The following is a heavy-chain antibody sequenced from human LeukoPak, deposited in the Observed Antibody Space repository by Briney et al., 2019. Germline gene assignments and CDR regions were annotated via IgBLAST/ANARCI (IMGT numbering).Heavy chain of an antibody. V-gene: IGHV1-18*04. CDR3: ARDYDSSGHASFGY. Sequence: GASVKVSCKASGYTSTSYYMHWVRQAPGQGLEWMGWISAYNGNTNYAQKLQGRVTMTTDTSTSTAYMELRSLRSDDTAVYYCARDYDSSGHASFGYWGQGTLVTVSS. J-gene: IGHJ4*02. CDR1: GYTSTSYY. CDR2: ISAYNGNT. D-gene: IGHD3-22*01.